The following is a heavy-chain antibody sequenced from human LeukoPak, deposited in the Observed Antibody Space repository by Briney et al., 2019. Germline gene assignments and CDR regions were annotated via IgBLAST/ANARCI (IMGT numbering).Heavy chain of an antibody. Sequence: GAAVKVSFKASGGTFSSYAISWVRQAPGQGLEWMGGIIPIFGTANYAQKFQGRVTNTADESTSTAYIELSSLRSEDTDVYYCARAGDCSSTSCYYYYYMDVWGKGTTVTVSS. CDR3: ARAGDCSSTSCYYYYYMDV. CDR2: IIPIFGTA. V-gene: IGHV1-69*01. D-gene: IGHD2-2*01. CDR1: GGTFSSYA. J-gene: IGHJ6*03.